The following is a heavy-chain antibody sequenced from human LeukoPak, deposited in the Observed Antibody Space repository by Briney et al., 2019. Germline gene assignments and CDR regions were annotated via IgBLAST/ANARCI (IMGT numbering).Heavy chain of an antibody. CDR3: ARQIIVATVSYFDY. J-gene: IGHJ4*02. D-gene: IGHD5-12*01. CDR1: GGSFSGYY. V-gene: IGHV4-59*08. CDR2: IYYSGST. Sequence: SETLSLTCAVYGGSFSGYYWSWIRQPPGKGLEWIGYIYYSGSTNYNPSLKSRVTISVDTSKNQFSLKLSSVTAADTAVYYCARQIIVATVSYFDYWGQGTLVTVSS.